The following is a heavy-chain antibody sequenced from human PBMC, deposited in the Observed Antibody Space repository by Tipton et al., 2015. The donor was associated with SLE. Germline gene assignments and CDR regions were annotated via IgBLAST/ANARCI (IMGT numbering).Heavy chain of an antibody. CDR2: ISGSGGST. D-gene: IGHD3-22*01. J-gene: IGHJ3*02. Sequence: SLRLSCAASGFTFSGYAMSWVRQAPGKGLEWVSAISGSGGSTYYADSVKGRFTISRDNAKNSLYLQMNSLRAEDTAVYYCARGRPSITMIVVGAFDIWGQGTMVTVSS. V-gene: IGHV3-23*01. CDR1: GFTFSGYA. CDR3: ARGRPSITMIVVGAFDI.